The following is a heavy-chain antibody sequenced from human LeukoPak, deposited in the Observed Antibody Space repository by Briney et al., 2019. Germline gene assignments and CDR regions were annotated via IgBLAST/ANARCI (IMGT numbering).Heavy chain of an antibody. Sequence: SETLSLTCIVSGGSISSYYWSWIRQPPGKGLEWIGYIYYSGSTNYNPSLKSRVTISVDTSKNQFSLKLSSVTAADTAVYYCARSSGWYQPFDYWGQGTLVTVSS. CDR1: GGSISSYY. J-gene: IGHJ4*02. V-gene: IGHV4-59*01. D-gene: IGHD6-19*01. CDR3: ARSSGWYQPFDY. CDR2: IYYSGST.